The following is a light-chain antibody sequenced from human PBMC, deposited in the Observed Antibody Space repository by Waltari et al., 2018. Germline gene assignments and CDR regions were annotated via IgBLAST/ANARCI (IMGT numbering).Light chain of an antibody. CDR3: AAWDDSLNGLV. V-gene: IGLV1-44*01. CDR1: SSNIGSNT. J-gene: IGLJ2*01. Sequence: QSVLTQPPSASGTPGQRVTISCSGSSSNIGSNTVNWYQQLPGTAPKLLIYSNNPRPTGVPDRFSGSKSGTSASLAISGLQSEDDADYYCAAWDDSLNGLVVGGGTKLTVL. CDR2: SNN.